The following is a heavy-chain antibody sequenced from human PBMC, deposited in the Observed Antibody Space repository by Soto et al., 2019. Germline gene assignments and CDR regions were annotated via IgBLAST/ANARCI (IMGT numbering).Heavy chain of an antibody. D-gene: IGHD2-15*01. CDR2: ISPYTGGT. CDR1: GYSFTGYY. CDR3: AREGRYCRGGSCLDY. V-gene: IGHV1-2*04. Sequence: ASVKVSCKASGYSFTGYYLRWVRQAPGQGLEWVGWISPYTGGTSYAQKFQGWVTMTRDTSISTVYMELSRLKSDDTAVYYCAREGRYCRGGSCLDYWGQGTLVTVSS. J-gene: IGHJ4*02.